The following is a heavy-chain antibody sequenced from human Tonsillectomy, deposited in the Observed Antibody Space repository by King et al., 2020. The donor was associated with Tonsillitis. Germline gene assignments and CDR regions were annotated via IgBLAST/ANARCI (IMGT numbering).Heavy chain of an antibody. CDR1: AYSFTSYW. J-gene: IGHJ4*02. CDR3: AGLQYSSGWPFDY. D-gene: IGHD6-19*01. Sequence: QLVQSGAEVKKPGESLRISCKGSAYSFTSYWIGWVRQMPGKGLEWMGIIYPGDSDTRYSPSFQGQVTISADKSISTAYLHWSSLKASDTAMYYCAGLQYSSGWPFDYWGQGTLVTVSS. CDR2: IYPGDSDT. V-gene: IGHV5-51*01.